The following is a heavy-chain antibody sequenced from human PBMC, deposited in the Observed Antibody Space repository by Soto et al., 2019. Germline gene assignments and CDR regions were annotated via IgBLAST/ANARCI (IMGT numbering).Heavy chain of an antibody. J-gene: IGHJ4*02. Sequence: QVQLVESGGGVVQPGRSLRLSCAASGFTFSSYGMHWVRQAPGKGLEWVAVIWYDGSNKYYADSVKGRFTISRDNSKNXLYLQMNSLRAEDTAVYYCAREGGYDFWSAYDFDYWGQGTLVTVSS. CDR1: GFTFSSYG. CDR3: AREGGYDFWSAYDFDY. CDR2: IWYDGSNK. D-gene: IGHD3-3*01. V-gene: IGHV3-33*01.